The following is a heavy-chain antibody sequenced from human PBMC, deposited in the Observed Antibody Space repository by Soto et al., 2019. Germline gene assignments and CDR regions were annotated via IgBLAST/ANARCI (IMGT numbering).Heavy chain of an antibody. J-gene: IGHJ4*02. CDR1: GFTFSSYG. CDR2: IWYDGSNK. CDR3: ARDHYYDSSGLNYFDY. D-gene: IGHD3-22*01. V-gene: IGHV3-33*01. Sequence: QVQLVESGGGVVQPGRSLRLSCAASGFTFSSYGMHWVRQAPGKGLEWVAVIWYDGSNKYYADSVKGRFTISRDNSKNTLYLQMSSLRAEDTAVYYCARDHYYDSSGLNYFDYWGQGTLVTVSS.